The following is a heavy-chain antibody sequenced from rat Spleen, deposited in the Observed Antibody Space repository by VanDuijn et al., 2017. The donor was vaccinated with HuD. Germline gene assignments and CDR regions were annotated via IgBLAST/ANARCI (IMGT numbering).Heavy chain of an antibody. CDR3: ARGVMDA. V-gene: IGHV3-3*01. CDR2: INGAGST. J-gene: IGHJ4*01. CDR1: GYSITSSYR. Sequence: EVQLQESGPGLVKPSQSLSLTCSVTGYSITSSYRWNWIRKFPGNKLEWMGYINGAGSTNYNPSLKSRISITRDTSKNQVFLQVNSVTTEDTATYYCARGVMDAWGQGASVTVSS.